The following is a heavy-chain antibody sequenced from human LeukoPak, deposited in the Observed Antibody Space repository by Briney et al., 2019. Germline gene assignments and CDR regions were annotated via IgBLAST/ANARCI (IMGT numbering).Heavy chain of an antibody. CDR1: GYSFTRNW. CDR3: ARPHSSTWTGNWYFDL. D-gene: IGHD6-13*01. CDR2: IYPGDSDT. V-gene: IGHV5-51*01. J-gene: IGHJ2*01. Sequence: GESLQISCKGSGYSFTRNWIGWVRQMPGKGLEWMGIIYPGDSDTRYSPSFQGQVTISADKSISAAYLQWNSLKASDTAIYYCARPHSSTWTGNWYFDLWGRGTLVTVSS.